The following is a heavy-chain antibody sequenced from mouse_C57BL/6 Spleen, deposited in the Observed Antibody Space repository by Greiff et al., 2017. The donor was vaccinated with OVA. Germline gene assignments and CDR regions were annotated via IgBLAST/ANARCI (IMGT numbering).Heavy chain of an antibody. Sequence: EVQLQQSGPELVKPGASVKIPCKASGYTFTDYNMDWVKQSHGKSLEWIGDINPNNGGTIYNQKFKGKATLTVDKSSSTAYMELRSLTSEDTAVYYCARSPLDSSGGEAMDYWGQGTSVTVSS. J-gene: IGHJ4*01. CDR1: GYTFTDYN. CDR3: ARSPLDSSGGEAMDY. CDR2: INPNNGGT. V-gene: IGHV1-18*01. D-gene: IGHD3-2*02.